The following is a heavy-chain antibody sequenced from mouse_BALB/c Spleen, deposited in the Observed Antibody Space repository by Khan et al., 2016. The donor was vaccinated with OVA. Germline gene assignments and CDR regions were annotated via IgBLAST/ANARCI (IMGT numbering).Heavy chain of an antibody. CDR3: SREGPYHCDYGAWIAY. D-gene: IGHD2-13*01. CDR1: GYTFTSYT. J-gene: IGHJ3*01. CDR2: INPSNIYT. V-gene: IGHV1-4*01. Sequence: QVQLQQSGAELARPGASVKMSCKASGYTFTSYTIHWVKQRPGQGLEWIGYINPSNIYTNYTQKFRDKATFTADKSSRTVYIQLSSLTSENTAGYYCSREGPYHCDYGAWIAYWGQGTLVTVSA.